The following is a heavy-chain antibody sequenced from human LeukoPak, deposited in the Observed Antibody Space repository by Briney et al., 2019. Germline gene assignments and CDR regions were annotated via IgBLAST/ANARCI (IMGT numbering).Heavy chain of an antibody. D-gene: IGHD6-19*01. CDR1: GFTFGSYA. Sequence: GGSLRLSCAASGFTFGSYAMSWIRQAPGKGLEWVSYISSSGSTIYYADPVKGRFTISGDNAKNSLYLQMNSLRAEDTAVYYCVRDSPYSSGWDGYFDYWGQGTLVTVSS. J-gene: IGHJ4*02. CDR2: ISSSGSTI. CDR3: VRDSPYSSGWDGYFDY. V-gene: IGHV3-11*01.